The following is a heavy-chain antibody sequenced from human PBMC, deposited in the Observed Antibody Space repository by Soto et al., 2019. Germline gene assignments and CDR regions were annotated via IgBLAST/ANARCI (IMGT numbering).Heavy chain of an antibody. Sequence: QVQLVESGGGVVQPGRSLRLSCSASGFIFGTYGMDWVRQAPGKGLEWVALISYDGNKEFYADSVKGRFTISRDNSRNTLYLHMNSLKPGDTAMYYCAKETATSVDYYYSYGLDVWGPGTTVSVSS. D-gene: IGHD1-1*01. CDR1: GFIFGTYG. V-gene: IGHV3-30*18. CDR3: AKETATSVDYYYSYGLDV. J-gene: IGHJ6*02. CDR2: ISYDGNKE.